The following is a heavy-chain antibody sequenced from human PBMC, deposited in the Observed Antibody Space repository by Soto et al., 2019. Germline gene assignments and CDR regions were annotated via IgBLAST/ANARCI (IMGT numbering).Heavy chain of an antibody. Sequence: GGSLRLSCAASGFTFSNAWMSWVRQAPGKGLEWVGRIKSKTDGGTTDYAAPVKGRFTISRDDSKNTLYLQMNSLKTEDTAVYYCVSGYDWDHYYYYMDVWGKGTTVTVSS. CDR2: IKSKTDGGTT. CDR1: GFTFSNAW. V-gene: IGHV3-15*01. D-gene: IGHD5-12*01. J-gene: IGHJ6*03. CDR3: VSGYDWDHYYYYMDV.